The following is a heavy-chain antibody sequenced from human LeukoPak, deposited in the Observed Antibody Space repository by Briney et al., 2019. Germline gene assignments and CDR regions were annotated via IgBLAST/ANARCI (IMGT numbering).Heavy chain of an antibody. J-gene: IGHJ4*02. CDR3: ARGGWFGELLPERFDY. Sequence: GGSLRLSCAASGFTFSSYEMNWVRQAPGKGLEWVSYISSSGSTIYYADSVKGQFTISRDNAKNSLYLQMNSLRAEDTAVYYCARGGWFGELLPERFDYWGQGTLVTVSS. CDR2: ISSSGSTI. CDR1: GFTFSSYE. D-gene: IGHD3-10*01. V-gene: IGHV3-48*03.